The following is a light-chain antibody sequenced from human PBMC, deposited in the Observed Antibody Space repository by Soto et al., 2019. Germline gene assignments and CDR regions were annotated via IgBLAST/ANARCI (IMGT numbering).Light chain of an antibody. Sequence: VLTQPPSASGTPGQRVTISCSGGSSNIGSNPVNWYQQLPGTAPKLLIYGNIVRPSGVPDRFSGSKSGTSASLAISGLQSEDEAEYYCAAWDDGLNGPLYVFGPGTKVTVL. CDR2: GNI. CDR1: SSNIGSNP. CDR3: AAWDDGLNGPLYV. V-gene: IGLV1-44*01. J-gene: IGLJ1*01.